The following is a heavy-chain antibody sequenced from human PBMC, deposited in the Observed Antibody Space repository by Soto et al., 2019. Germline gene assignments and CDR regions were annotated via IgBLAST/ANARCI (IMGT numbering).Heavy chain of an antibody. V-gene: IGHV1-69*10. CDR2: IIPILGIA. Sequence: GASVKVSCKASGGTFSSYTITWVRQAPGQGLEWMGGIIPILGIANYAQKFQGRVTITADKSTSTAYMELSSLRSEDTAVYYCARDSHEADYWGQGTLVTVSS. CDR3: ARDSHEADY. CDR1: GGTFSSYT. J-gene: IGHJ4*02.